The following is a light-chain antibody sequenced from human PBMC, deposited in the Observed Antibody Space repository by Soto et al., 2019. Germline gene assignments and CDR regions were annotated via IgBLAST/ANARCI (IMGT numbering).Light chain of an antibody. CDR2: DAS. CDR1: QRVARD. Sequence: VLTQSPGTLSLSPGEGATLSCRASQRVARDLDWYLQKPGQPPRLLIYDASIRATGIPDRISGSGSEIDFTLTISRLEPEDAAVYYCQQYLNSPRTFGQGTKLEIK. J-gene: IGKJ1*01. V-gene: IGKV3-20*01. CDR3: QQYLNSPRT.